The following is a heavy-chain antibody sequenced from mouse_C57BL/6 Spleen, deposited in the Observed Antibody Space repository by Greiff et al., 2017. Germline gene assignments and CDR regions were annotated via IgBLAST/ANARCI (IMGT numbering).Heavy chain of an antibody. CDR3: ARRGWEEGFAY. V-gene: IGHV1-61*01. J-gene: IGHJ3*01. CDR1: GYTFTSYW. CDR2: IYPSDSET. Sequence: VQLQQPGAELVRPGSSVKLSCKASGYTFTSYWMDWVKQRPGQGLEWIGNIYPSDSETHYNQKFKDKATLTVDKSSSTAYMQLSSLTSEDSAVYYCARRGWEEGFAYWGQGTLVTVSA. D-gene: IGHD1-1*02.